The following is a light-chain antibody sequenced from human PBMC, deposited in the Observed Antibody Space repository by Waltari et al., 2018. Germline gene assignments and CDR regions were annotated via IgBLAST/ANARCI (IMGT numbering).Light chain of an antibody. CDR1: QGISSY. J-gene: IGKJ4*01. Sequence: DIQMSQSPSSLSASVGDRVTITCRASQGISSYLNWYQQKPGKAPKLLIYYANSLASGVPSRFSGSGSGTEFTLTISSLQPEDVATYYCQQDNSNPLTFGGGTKVEIK. V-gene: IGKV1-17*01. CDR3: QQDNSNPLT. CDR2: YAN.